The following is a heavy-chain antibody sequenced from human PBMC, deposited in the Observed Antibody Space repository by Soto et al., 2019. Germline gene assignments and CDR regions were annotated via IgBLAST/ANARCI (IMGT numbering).Heavy chain of an antibody. J-gene: IGHJ6*02. Sequence: PSETLSLTCAVYGGSFSGYYWSWIRQPPGKGLEWIGEINHSGSTNYNPSLKSRVTISVDTSKNQFSLKLSSVTAADTAVYYCARGNPPSYYYYGMDVWGQGTTVTV. V-gene: IGHV4-34*01. CDR3: ARGNPPSYYYYGMDV. CDR2: INHSGST. CDR1: GGSFSGYY.